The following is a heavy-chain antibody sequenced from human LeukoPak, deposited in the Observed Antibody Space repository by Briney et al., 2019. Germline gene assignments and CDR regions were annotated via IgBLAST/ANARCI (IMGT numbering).Heavy chain of an antibody. D-gene: IGHD1-26*01. J-gene: IGHJ5*02. CDR3: ARLLGATWFDP. CDR2: ISHTGST. Sequence: SETLSLTCHVSGDSISRHYWTWVRQPPGKGLDWIGYISHTGSTTYNPSLTSRVTISMDTSKNQFSLTLTSMTAADTAVYYCARLLGATWFDPWGQGTLVTVSS. V-gene: IGHV4-59*11. CDR1: GDSISRHY.